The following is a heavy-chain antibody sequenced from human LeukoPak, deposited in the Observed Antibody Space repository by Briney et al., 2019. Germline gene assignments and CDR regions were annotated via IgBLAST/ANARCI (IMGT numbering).Heavy chain of an antibody. J-gene: IGHJ4*02. D-gene: IGHD3-3*01. CDR3: ARSPSTIGWNWGYYFDY. Sequence: SETLSLTCTVSGASISDYYWSWIRQSAGKGLEWIGRISTTGSTYYNPSFQSRVTMSADPSKTLFFLRLRSVTAADTAVHYCARSPSTIGWNWGYYFDYWGQGSLVTVSS. CDR2: ISTTGST. V-gene: IGHV4-4*07. CDR1: GASISDYY.